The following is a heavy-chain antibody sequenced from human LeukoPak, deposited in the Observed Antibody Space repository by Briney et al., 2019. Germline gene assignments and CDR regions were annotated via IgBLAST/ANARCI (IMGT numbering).Heavy chain of an antibody. CDR3: TRDARFLEWFHESPDWFDP. CDR2: IIPIFGTA. J-gene: IGHJ5*02. D-gene: IGHD3-3*01. V-gene: IGHV1-69*05. CDR1: GGTFSSYA. Sequence: SVKVSCKASGGTFSSYAISWVRQAPGQGLEWMGRIIPIFGTANYAQKFQGRVTITTDESTSTAYMELSSLRSEDTAVYYCTRDARFLEWFHESPDWFDPWGQGTLVTVSS.